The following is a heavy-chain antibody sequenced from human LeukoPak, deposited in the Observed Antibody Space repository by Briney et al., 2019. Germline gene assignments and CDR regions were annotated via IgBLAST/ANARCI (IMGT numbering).Heavy chain of an antibody. Sequence: GGSLRLSCAASGFTFSSCAMSWVRQAPGKGLEWVSAISGSGGSTYYADSVKGRFTISRDNSKNTLYLQMNSLRAEDTAVYYCAKDRYYDILTGYLNWFDPWGQGTLVTVSS. CDR3: AKDRYYDILTGYLNWFDP. V-gene: IGHV3-23*01. D-gene: IGHD3-9*01. J-gene: IGHJ5*02. CDR2: ISGSGGST. CDR1: GFTFSSCA.